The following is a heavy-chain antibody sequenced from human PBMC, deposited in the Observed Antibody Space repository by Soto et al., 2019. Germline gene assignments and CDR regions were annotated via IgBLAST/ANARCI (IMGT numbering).Heavy chain of an antibody. J-gene: IGHJ4*02. V-gene: IGHV1-69*14. CDR2: IVPTVDTS. Sequence: QVQLXXSGAEVRQPASSVKVSCKTSGATFSSYAITWVRQAPGQGLEWMGGIVPTVDTSTYAQKFQGRVTITADKFTNTVYMELSSLRSDDTAVYYCVRVVAIPGYPDNWGQGTLVTVSS. CDR3: VRVVAIPGYPDN. D-gene: IGHD5-12*01. CDR1: GATFSSYA.